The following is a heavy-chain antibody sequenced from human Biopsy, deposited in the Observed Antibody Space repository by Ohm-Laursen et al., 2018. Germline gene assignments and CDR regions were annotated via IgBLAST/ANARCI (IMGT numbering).Heavy chain of an antibody. J-gene: IGHJ4*02. CDR2: IYDRGST. CDR1: GDSVSSGSFY. Sequence: GTLSLTCTVSGDSVSSGSFYWTRNRQPPGLGLEYIGYIYDRGSTANYNPSLESRVTMTVDMPKNQFSLKLSSVTAADTAIYYCARGMRSSGWPYFDSWGQGTLVTVSS. D-gene: IGHD6-19*01. CDR3: ARGMRSSGWPYFDS. V-gene: IGHV4-61*01.